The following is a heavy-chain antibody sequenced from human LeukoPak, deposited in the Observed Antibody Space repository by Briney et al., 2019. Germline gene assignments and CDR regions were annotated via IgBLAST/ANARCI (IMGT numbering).Heavy chain of an antibody. CDR3: ARPSSSWYFDY. Sequence: GESLKISCQGSGSIFTSYWIGWGRQLPGKGLEWMRNIYPGASDTRNSPSFQGQVTISADKSIRTAYLQWSSLKASDTAMYYCARPSSSWYFDYWGQGTLVTVSS. CDR2: IYPGASDT. V-gene: IGHV5-51*01. J-gene: IGHJ4*02. D-gene: IGHD6-13*01. CDR1: GSIFTSYW.